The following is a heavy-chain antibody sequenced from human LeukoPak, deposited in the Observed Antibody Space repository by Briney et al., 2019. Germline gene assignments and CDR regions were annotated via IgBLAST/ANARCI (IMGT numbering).Heavy chain of an antibody. J-gene: IGHJ6*02. CDR3: ANLAAPYYYYGMDV. CDR1: GFTFSSYA. Sequence: PGGSLRLSCAASGFTFSSYAMSWVRQAPGKGLEWVSAISGSGGSTYYADSVKGRFIISRDNSKNTLYLQMNSLRAEDTAVYYCANLAAPYYYYGMDVWGQGTTVTVSS. V-gene: IGHV3-23*01. D-gene: IGHD6-25*01. CDR2: ISGSGGST.